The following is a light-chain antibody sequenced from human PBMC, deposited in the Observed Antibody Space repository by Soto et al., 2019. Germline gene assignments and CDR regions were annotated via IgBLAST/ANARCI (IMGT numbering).Light chain of an antibody. CDR3: QQRNNWPLT. Sequence: ETVLTHSPATLSLSTGERATLFCRASRSISTYLAWYQQKPGQAPRLLIYEAINMATGIPARLSGSGRGTDFTLTISSLEPEDFAVYYCQQRNNWPLTFGGGTKVEIK. CDR2: EAI. V-gene: IGKV3-11*01. J-gene: IGKJ4*02. CDR1: RSISTY.